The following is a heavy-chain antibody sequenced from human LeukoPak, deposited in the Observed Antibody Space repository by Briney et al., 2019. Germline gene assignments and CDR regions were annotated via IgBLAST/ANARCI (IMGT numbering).Heavy chain of an antibody. Sequence: GGSLRLSCAASGFTFSSYSMNWVRQAPGKGLEWVSSISSSSSYIYYADSVKGRFTISRDNAKNSLYLQMNSLRAEDTAVYYCARDSFLSCSSTSCYDFDYWGQGTLVTVSS. V-gene: IGHV3-21*01. J-gene: IGHJ4*02. CDR2: ISSSSSYI. CDR3: ARDSFLSCSSTSCYDFDY. D-gene: IGHD2-2*01. CDR1: GFTFSSYS.